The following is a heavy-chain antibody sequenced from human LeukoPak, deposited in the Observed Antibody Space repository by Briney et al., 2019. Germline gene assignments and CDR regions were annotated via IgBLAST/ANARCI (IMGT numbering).Heavy chain of an antibody. CDR1: GYTFTGYY. D-gene: IGHD3-10*01. CDR3: ARNIWFGESADAFDI. V-gene: IGHV1-2*02. CDR2: INPNSGGT. J-gene: IGHJ3*02. Sequence: ASVKVSCKASGYTFTGYYMHWVRQAPGQGLEWMGWINPNSGGTNYAQKFQGRVTMTRDTSISTAYMELSRLRSDDTAVYYCARNIWFGESADAFDIWGQGTMVTVSS.